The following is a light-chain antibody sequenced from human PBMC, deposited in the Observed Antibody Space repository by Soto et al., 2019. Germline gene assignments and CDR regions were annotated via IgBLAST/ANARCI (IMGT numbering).Light chain of an antibody. J-gene: IGKJ1*01. CDR1: QSVSSSY. CDR3: QQYGESPRT. CDR2: AAS. Sequence: EIVLTQSPGTLSLSPGERATLSCRASQSVSSSYLAWYQQRPGQAPRLLIYAASSRATGIPDRFSGSGSGTDFTLTISRLEPEDFAVYYCQQYGESPRTFGQGTKVEIK. V-gene: IGKV3-20*01.